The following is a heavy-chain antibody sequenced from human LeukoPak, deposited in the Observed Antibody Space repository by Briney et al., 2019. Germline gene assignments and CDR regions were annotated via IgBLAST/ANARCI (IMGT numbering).Heavy chain of an antibody. D-gene: IGHD6-13*01. CDR3: SRERAAAGGGDY. J-gene: IGHJ4*02. Sequence: SVKVSCKTSGGTFNIHAINWVRQAPGQGLEWMGVIIPIFGTANYAQKFVGRVTITADESTSTAYMEMNSLTSEDTAVYYCSRERAAAGGGDYWGQGTLVTVSP. V-gene: IGHV1-69*01. CDR1: GGTFNIHA. CDR2: IIPIFGTA.